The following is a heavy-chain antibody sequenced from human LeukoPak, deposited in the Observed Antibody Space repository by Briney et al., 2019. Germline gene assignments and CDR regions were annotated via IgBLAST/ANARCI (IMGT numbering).Heavy chain of an antibody. Sequence: GGSLRLSCAASGFTFSSYWMSWVRQAPGKGLEWVANIKQDGSEKYYVDSVKGRSTISRDNAKNSLYLQMNSLRAEDTAVYYCARGGGDYYDTLFDYWGQGTLVTVSS. CDR2: IKQDGSEK. J-gene: IGHJ4*02. CDR3: ARGGGDYYDTLFDY. CDR1: GFTFSSYW. V-gene: IGHV3-7*01. D-gene: IGHD3-22*01.